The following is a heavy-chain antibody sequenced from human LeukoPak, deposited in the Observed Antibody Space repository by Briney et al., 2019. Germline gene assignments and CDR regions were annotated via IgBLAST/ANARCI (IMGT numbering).Heavy chain of an antibody. CDR3: ARYDYGDSGGLDY. D-gene: IGHD4-17*01. Sequence: PSETLSLTCTVSGGSISSYYWSWIRQPPGKGLEWIGYIYYSGSTNYNPSLKSRVTISVDTSKNQFSLKLSSVTAADTAVYYCARYDYGDSGGLDYWGQGTLVTVSS. J-gene: IGHJ4*02. V-gene: IGHV4-59*08. CDR1: GGSISSYY. CDR2: IYYSGST.